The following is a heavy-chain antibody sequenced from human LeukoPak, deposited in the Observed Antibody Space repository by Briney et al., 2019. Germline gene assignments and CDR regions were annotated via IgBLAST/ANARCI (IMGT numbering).Heavy chain of an antibody. CDR1: GFTYRMYD. CDR3: AKVRTMVRGVIAPLGY. D-gene: IGHD3-10*01. Sequence: QTGGSLRLSCAASGFTYRMYDMHWVRQAPGKGLEWVALIGYHGDTYHSASVKGRFTISRENARNSLYLQMNSLRAEDTAVYYCAKVRTMVRGVIAPLGYWGQGTLVTVSS. CDR2: IGYHGDT. V-gene: IGHV3-13*01. J-gene: IGHJ4*02.